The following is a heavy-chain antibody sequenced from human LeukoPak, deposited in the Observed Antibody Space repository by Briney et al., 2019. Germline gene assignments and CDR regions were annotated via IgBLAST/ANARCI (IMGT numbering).Heavy chain of an antibody. CDR3: ARDTVYYYDSSGYYRHVVRRRRWFDP. Sequence: SETLSLTCTVSGYSISSGYYWGWIRQPPGKGLEWIGIIYHSGRTDYNPSLKSRVTISEDTSKNQFSLKLSSVTAADTAVYYCARDTVYYYDSSGYYRHVVRRRRWFDPWGQGTLVTVSS. CDR1: GYSISSGYY. CDR2: IYHSGRT. J-gene: IGHJ5*02. D-gene: IGHD3-22*01. V-gene: IGHV4-38-2*02.